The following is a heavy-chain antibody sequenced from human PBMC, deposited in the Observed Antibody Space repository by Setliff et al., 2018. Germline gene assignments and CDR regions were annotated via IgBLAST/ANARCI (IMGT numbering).Heavy chain of an antibody. Sequence: PSETLSLTCAVSGVSINSLSWWSWVRQSPGKGLEWIGEIYHDGGAIFDPSVHYSPSLKSRVSMSIDKSRNQFSLTLSSVTAAGTAMYYCVKGGGRYHAANWGQGTLVTVSS. CDR2: IYHDGGA. D-gene: IGHD2-15*01. J-gene: IGHJ4*02. CDR1: GVSINSLSW. CDR3: VKGGGRYHAAN. V-gene: IGHV4-4*02.